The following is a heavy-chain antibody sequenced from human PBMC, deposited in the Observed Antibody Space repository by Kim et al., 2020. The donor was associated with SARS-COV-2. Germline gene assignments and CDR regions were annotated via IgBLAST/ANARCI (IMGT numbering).Heavy chain of an antibody. D-gene: IGHD2-2*01. V-gene: IGHV3-73*01. CDR3: FTYCSSTSCYSFDY. Sequence: AASVKGRFTISRDDSKNTAYLQMNSLKTEDTAVYYCFTYCSSTSCYSFDYWGQGTLVTVSS. J-gene: IGHJ4*02.